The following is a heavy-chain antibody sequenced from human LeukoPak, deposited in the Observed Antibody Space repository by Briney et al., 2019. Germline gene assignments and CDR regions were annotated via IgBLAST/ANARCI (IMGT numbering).Heavy chain of an antibody. V-gene: IGHV1-8*01. Sequence: VASVKVSCKASGYTFTSYDINWVRQATGQGLEWMGWMNPNSGNTGYAQKFQGRVTMTRNTSISTAYMELSSLRSEDTAVYHCARDYYDSSGYYSGDYWGQGTLVTVSS. CDR3: ARDYYDSSGYYSGDY. D-gene: IGHD3-22*01. J-gene: IGHJ4*02. CDR1: GYTFTSYD. CDR2: MNPNSGNT.